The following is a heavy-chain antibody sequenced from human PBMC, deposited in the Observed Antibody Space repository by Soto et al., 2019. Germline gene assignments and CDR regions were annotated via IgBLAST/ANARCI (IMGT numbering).Heavy chain of an antibody. V-gene: IGHV3-23*01. Sequence: EVQVLESGGGLVQPGGSLRLSCEGSGFTVSSHAMTWIRQAPGKGPEWVSTITADGGTYYADSVKGRFAMSRDTSEGTLYLQMISLGAEDTAAYYCAPHVSCSGGSCQYDAFAIRGQGTMVTVSS. CDR2: ITADGGT. CDR1: GFTVSSHA. J-gene: IGHJ3*02. D-gene: IGHD2-15*01. CDR3: APHVSCSGGSCQYDAFAI.